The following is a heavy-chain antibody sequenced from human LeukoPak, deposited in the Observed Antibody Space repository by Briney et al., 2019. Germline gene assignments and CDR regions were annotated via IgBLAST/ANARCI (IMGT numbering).Heavy chain of an antibody. CDR2: FIPIFGKA. D-gene: IGHD4-11*01. CDR3: ARSPTTVTTLDY. V-gene: IGHV1-69*13. CDR1: GGTFLSYA. Sequence: SVKLSCKASGGTFLSYAINWVRHAPGQGLEWMGGFIPIFGKATYAQNFQGRLTITADESTSTAYMELSSLRSDDTAMFYCARSPTTVTTLDYWGQGTLVTVSS. J-gene: IGHJ4*02.